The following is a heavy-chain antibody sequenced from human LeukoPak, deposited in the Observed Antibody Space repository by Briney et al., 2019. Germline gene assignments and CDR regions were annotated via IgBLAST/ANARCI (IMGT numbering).Heavy chain of an antibody. V-gene: IGHV3-23*01. CDR1: GFTFSSYA. CDR3: AKSAYDSSGYYFLADAFDI. Sequence: GGSLRLSCAASGFTFSSYAMGWVRQAPGKGLEWVSVISGSGGSTYYADSVKGRFTISRDNSKNTLYLQMNSLRAEDTAVYYCAKSAYDSSGYYFLADAFDIWGQGTMVTVSS. CDR2: ISGSGGST. D-gene: IGHD3-22*01. J-gene: IGHJ3*02.